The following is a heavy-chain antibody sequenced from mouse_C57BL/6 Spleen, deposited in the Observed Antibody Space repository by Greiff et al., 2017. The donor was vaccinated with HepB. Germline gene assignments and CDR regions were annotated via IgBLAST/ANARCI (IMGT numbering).Heavy chain of an antibody. Sequence: VKLMESGAELARPGASVKMSCKASGYTFTSYTMHWVKQRPGQGLEWIGYINPSSGYTKYNQKFKDKATLTADKSSSTAYMQLSSLTSEDSAVYYCARIYYGNPWFAYWGQGTLVTVSA. CDR3: ARIYYGNPWFAY. J-gene: IGHJ3*01. CDR2: INPSSGYT. D-gene: IGHD2-1*01. CDR1: GYTFTSYT. V-gene: IGHV1-4*01.